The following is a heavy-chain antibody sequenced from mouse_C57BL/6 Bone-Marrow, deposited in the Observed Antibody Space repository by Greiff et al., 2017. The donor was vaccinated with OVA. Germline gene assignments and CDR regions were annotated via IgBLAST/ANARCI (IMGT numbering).Heavy chain of an antibody. Sequence: VKLLESGAELVRPGASVKLSCKASGYTFTDYYINWVKQRPGQGLEWIARISPGSGNTYYNEKFKGKATLTAEKSSITAYMQLSSLTFEDSAVYFCAREKDCYYRLYFDYWGQGTTLTVSS. CDR1: GYTFTDYY. CDR2: ISPGSGNT. V-gene: IGHV1-76*01. CDR3: AREKDCYYRLYFDY. J-gene: IGHJ2*01. D-gene: IGHD2-3*01.